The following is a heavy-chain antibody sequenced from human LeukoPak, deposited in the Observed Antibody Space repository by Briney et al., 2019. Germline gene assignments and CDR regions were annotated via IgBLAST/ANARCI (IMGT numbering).Heavy chain of an antibody. V-gene: IGHV4-38-2*02. Sequence: SETLSLTCTVSGYSISSGYYWGWIRQPPGKGLEGFGIIYHSRSTYYNPSLKSRVTISVDTSKNQLYLKLSSVSAPDTAVYYFARGDSSGYRVDYFDYWGQGTLVTVSS. CDR2: IYHSRST. J-gene: IGHJ4*02. CDR1: GYSISSGYY. D-gene: IGHD3-22*01. CDR3: ARGDSSGYRVDYFDY.